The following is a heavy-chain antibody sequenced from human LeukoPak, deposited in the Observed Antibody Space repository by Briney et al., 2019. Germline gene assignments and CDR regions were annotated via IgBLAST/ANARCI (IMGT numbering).Heavy chain of an antibody. V-gene: IGHV3-7*05. Sequence: GGSLRLSCAASGFSFSNYWMSWVRQAPGKGREWGANIKQDGSEKNYVDSVKGRFSISRDNAKNSLYLETNSLRAEDTAVYYCARNKYSGTYSGAFDVWGQGTMVTVSS. CDR3: ARNKYSGTYSGAFDV. CDR2: IKQDGSEK. CDR1: GFSFSNYW. J-gene: IGHJ3*01. D-gene: IGHD1-26*01.